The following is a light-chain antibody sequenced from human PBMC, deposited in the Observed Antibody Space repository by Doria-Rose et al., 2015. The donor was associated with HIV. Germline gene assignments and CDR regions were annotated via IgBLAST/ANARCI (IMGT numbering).Light chain of an antibody. Sequence: TQSPGTLSLSPGERATLSCRASQSFSSTYLAWYQQKPGQAPSLLIYDGSTRATGIPDRFSASGSGTDFTLTINRLEPEDFALYYCHRYGTPWTFGQGTKVEI. CDR2: DGS. J-gene: IGKJ1*01. CDR1: QSFSSTY. V-gene: IGKV3-20*01. CDR3: HRYGTPWT.